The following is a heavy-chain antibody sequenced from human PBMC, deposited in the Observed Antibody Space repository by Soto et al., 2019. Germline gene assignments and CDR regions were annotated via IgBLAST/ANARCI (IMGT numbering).Heavy chain of an antibody. Sequence: QVHLVESGGGVVQPGRSLRLSCAASGFTFNTYGMHWVRQAPGKGPEWVAVIWYDGTRTYYADSVKGRFTISRDNSKNTLYLQMNSLSVECMSMYYCARKDNCCGDCPSSGFDIWGQGTFVTVSS. CDR2: IWYDGTRT. V-gene: IGHV3-33*01. D-gene: IGHD2-21*02. CDR1: GFTFNTYG. J-gene: IGHJ3*02. CDR3: ARKDNCCGDCPSSGFDI.